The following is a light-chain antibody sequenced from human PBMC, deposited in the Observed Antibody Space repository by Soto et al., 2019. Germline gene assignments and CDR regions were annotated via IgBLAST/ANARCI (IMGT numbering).Light chain of an antibody. J-gene: IGLJ1*01. V-gene: IGLV2-14*01. Sequence: QSALTQPASVSGSPGQSITISCTGTSSDVGGYNYVSWYQHHPGRAPKLMIYEVSTRPSGVSNRFSGSKSGNTASLTISGLQAEDEADYYCSSYTSSTLFVFGTGTKVTVL. CDR3: SSYTSSTLFV. CDR1: SSDVGGYNY. CDR2: EVS.